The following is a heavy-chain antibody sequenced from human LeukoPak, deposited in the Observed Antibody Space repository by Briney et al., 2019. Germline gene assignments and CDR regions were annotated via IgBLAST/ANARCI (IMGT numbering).Heavy chain of an antibody. D-gene: IGHD2-2*01. V-gene: IGHV3-7*01. CDR2: IKEDGSEK. Sequence: PGGSLRLSCAASGFTFNTYWMRWVRQAPGKGLEWVATIKEDGSEKYYVDSVKGRFTMSMDNAKNSLYLQMNSPRVEDTAVYYCESTRGRWGQGTLVTVSS. CDR3: ESTRGR. J-gene: IGHJ4*02. CDR1: GFTFNTYW.